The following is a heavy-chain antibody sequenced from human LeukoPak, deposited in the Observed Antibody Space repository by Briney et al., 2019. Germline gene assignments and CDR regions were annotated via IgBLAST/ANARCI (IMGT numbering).Heavy chain of an antibody. J-gene: IGHJ4*02. D-gene: IGHD5-12*01. CDR2: IYYSGST. CDR3: ASGYSGYGGWDFDY. CDR1: GGSISSSSYY. Sequence: PSETLSLTCTVSGGSISSSSYYWGWIRQPPGKGLEWIGSIYYSGSTYYNPSLKSRVTISVDTSKNQFSLKLSSVTAADTAVYYSASGYSGYGGWDFDYWGQGTLVTVSS. V-gene: IGHV4-39*01.